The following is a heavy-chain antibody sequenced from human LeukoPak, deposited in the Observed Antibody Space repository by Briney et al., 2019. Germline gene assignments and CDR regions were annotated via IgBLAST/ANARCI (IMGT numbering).Heavy chain of an antibody. CDR1: GFALSSHW. CDR2: VNRDGSET. V-gene: IGHV3-7*03. CDR3: TRNNGMDV. Sequence: GGSLRLSCAASGFALSSHWMTWVRQVPGRGPEWVANVNRDGSETYYLDSVKGRFTISKNNAKNSLYLQMNSLRAEDTALYHCTRNNGMDVWGQGTTVIVSS. J-gene: IGHJ6*02.